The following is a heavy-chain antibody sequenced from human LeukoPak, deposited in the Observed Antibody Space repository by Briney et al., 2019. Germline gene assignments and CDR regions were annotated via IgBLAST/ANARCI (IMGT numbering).Heavy chain of an antibody. V-gene: IGHV1-2*02. J-gene: IGHJ5*01. CDR3: ARFIMVLGVIRYWFDS. Sequence: GASVKVSCKASGYTFTGYYIHWVRQAPGQGLEWMGWINPNVGATNYAQKFQGRVTMTRDTSISTAYMELRRLRSDDTAVYYCARFIMVLGVIRYWFDSWGQGTLVTVSS. CDR2: INPNVGAT. D-gene: IGHD3-10*01. CDR1: GYTFTGYY.